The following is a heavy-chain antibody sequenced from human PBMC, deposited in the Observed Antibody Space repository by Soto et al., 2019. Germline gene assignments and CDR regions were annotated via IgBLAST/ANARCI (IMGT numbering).Heavy chain of an antibody. Sequence: QVQLQESGPGLVKPSQTLSLTCAVSGGSISRSVYYCNWIRQHPGKGLEWIAYIHNSGTTYYNPSLKSRLPCSVDTSKNQFSLKLSSVSTADTAVYYCARDPIVRGVVGWYFDLWGRGTLVTVSS. D-gene: IGHD3-10*01. V-gene: IGHV4-31*11. CDR2: IHNSGTT. CDR3: ARDPIVRGVVGWYFDL. CDR1: GGSISRSVYY. J-gene: IGHJ2*01.